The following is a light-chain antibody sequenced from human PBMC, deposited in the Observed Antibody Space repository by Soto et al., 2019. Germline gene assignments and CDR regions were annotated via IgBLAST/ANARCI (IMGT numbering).Light chain of an antibody. CDR1: SSDVGGYNY. CDR3: SSYTSGSTWV. Sequence: QSALTQPSSVSWSPGQSIPISCTGTSSDVGGYNYVSWYQQHPGKAPKLMIYEVSNRPSGVSNRFSGSKSGNTASLTISGLQAEDEADYYCSSYTSGSTWVFGEGTKVTVL. V-gene: IGLV2-14*01. J-gene: IGLJ3*02. CDR2: EVS.